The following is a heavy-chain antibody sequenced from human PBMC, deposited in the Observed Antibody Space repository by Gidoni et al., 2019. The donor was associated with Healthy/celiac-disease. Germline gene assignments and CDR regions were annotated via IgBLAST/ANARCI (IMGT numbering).Heavy chain of an antibody. J-gene: IGHJ4*02. CDR1: GFTFSSYW. V-gene: IGHV3-7*01. Sequence: EVQLVESGGGLVQPGGSLRLSCAASGFTFSSYWRSWVRQAPGKGLEWVANIKQDGSEKYYVDSVKGRFTISRDNAKNSLYLQMNSLRAEDTAVYYCARLGILLWFGEIIFDYWGQGTLVTVSS. CDR3: ARLGILLWFGEIIFDY. D-gene: IGHD3-10*01. CDR2: IKQDGSEK.